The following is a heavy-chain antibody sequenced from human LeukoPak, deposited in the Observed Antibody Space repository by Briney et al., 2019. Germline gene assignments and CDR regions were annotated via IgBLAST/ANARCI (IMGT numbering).Heavy chain of an antibody. CDR3: AELGITMIGGV. J-gene: IGHJ6*04. CDR1: GFTFDDYA. CDR2: ISWNSRTI. Sequence: GGSLRLSCAASGFTFDDYAMHWVRQVPGKGLEWVSLISWNSRTIYYADSVKGRFSISRDNAKNSLYLQMNSLRAEDTAVYYCAELGITMIGGVWGKGTTVTISS. V-gene: IGHV3-9*01. D-gene: IGHD3-10*02.